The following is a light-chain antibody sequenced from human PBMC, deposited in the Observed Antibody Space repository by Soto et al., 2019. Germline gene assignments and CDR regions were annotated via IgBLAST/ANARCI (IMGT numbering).Light chain of an antibody. V-gene: IGKV1D-16*01. J-gene: IGKJ3*01. CDR3: QQCVNSLRVTLGLT. CDR1: QGIDSW. CDR2: AAS. Sequence: DIQMTQSPSSLSACVGDRVTITCRASQGIDSWLAWCHQKPQIAPKSLIYAASSLEGEVPRGLSGSGSGTDFPLNISCLQTEDFSGCYCQQCVNSLRVTLGLTFGPGTKVDIK.